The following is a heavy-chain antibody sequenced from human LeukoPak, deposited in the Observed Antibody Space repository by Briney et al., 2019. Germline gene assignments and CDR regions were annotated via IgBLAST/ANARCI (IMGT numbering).Heavy chain of an antibody. CDR1: GFTFSSHW. CDR3: ARGGQGAVDY. CDR2: INSYGSGT. J-gene: IGHJ4*02. V-gene: IGHV3-74*01. Sequence: PGGSLRLSCAASGFTFSSHWMHWVRQPPGKGLVWVSSINSYGSGTTYADSVKCRFTISRDNYKNTLYLRINSLIAEDTAVYYCARGGQGAVDYWGQGTMVTVSS. D-gene: IGHD3-16*01.